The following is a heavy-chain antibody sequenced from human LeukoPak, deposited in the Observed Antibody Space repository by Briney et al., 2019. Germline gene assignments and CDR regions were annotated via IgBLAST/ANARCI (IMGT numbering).Heavy chain of an antibody. CDR2: ISSSGSTI. D-gene: IGHD5-18*01. CDR1: GFTFSDYY. J-gene: IGHJ4*02. CDR3: ARDSSALVWNY. Sequence: EGSLRLSCAASGFTFSDYYMSWIRQAPGKGLEWVSYISSSGSTIYYADSVKGRFTISRDNAKNSLYLQMNSLRAEDTAVYYCARDSSALVWNYWGQGTLVTVSS. V-gene: IGHV3-11*01.